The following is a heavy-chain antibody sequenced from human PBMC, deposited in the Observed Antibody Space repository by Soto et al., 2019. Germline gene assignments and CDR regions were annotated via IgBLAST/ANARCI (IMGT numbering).Heavy chain of an antibody. V-gene: IGHV3-7*04. J-gene: IGHJ4*02. CDR3: ARAPAPGTVDY. CDR1: GFTFSNYW. CDR2: INEDGSDK. Sequence: EVQLVESGGGLVQPGGSLRLSCAVSGFTFSNYWMSWVRQAPGKGLEWVANINEDGSDKYYVDSVKGRFTISRDNAKKSLYLQMNSLRGEDTAVYFCARAPAPGTVDYWGQGTLVTVSS. D-gene: IGHD6-13*01.